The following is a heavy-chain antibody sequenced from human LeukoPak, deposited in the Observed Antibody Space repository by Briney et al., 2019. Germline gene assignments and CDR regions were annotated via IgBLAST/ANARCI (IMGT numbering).Heavy chain of an antibody. V-gene: IGHV4-39*07. CDR2: ISYSGST. CDR3: ARTHYGGKAGAFDI. J-gene: IGHJ3*02. Sequence: SETLSLTCTVSGGSISSSRYYWGWIRQPPGKGLEWIGSISYSGSTYYNPSLKSRVTISVDTSKNQFSLKLSSVTAADTAVYYCARTHYGGKAGAFDIWGQGTMVTVSS. D-gene: IGHD4-23*01. CDR1: GGSISSSRYY.